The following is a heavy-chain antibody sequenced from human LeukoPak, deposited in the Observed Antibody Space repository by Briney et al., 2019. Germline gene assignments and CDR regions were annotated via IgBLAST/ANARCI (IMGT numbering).Heavy chain of an antibody. Sequence: GASVKVSCKASGHTFTGYYMHWVRQAPGQGLEWMGWINPNSGGTNYAQKFQGRVTMTRDTSISTAYMELSRLRSDDTAVYYCARGAMVRSRGWFDPWGQGTLVTVSS. D-gene: IGHD3-10*01. CDR1: GHTFTGYY. CDR2: INPNSGGT. CDR3: ARGAMVRSRGWFDP. J-gene: IGHJ5*02. V-gene: IGHV1-2*02.